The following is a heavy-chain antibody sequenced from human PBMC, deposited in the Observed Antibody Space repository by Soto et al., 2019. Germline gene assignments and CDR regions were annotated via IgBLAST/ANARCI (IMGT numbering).Heavy chain of an antibody. Sequence: EVQLLESGGGLVQPGGSLRLSCAASGFTFSTYAMNWVRQAPGNGLEWVSAISGSGGSIHYADPVKGRFTISRDNSKNTLYLQMNSLRDEDTAVYHCVKGYWKGDVWGQGTTVTASS. D-gene: IGHD1-1*01. CDR3: VKGYWKGDV. CDR1: GFTFSTYA. V-gene: IGHV3-23*01. J-gene: IGHJ6*02. CDR2: ISGSGGSI.